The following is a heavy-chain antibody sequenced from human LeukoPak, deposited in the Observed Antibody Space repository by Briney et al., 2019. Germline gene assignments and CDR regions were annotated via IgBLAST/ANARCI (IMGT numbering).Heavy chain of an antibody. Sequence: SGTLSLTCAVSGGSISSSNWWSWVRQPPGKGLEWIGEIHHSGSTNYSPSLKSRVTVSVDNSRNDFSLSLTSVSAADTAVYYCARGIPGYFGTSGYYYEYWGQGTLVTVSS. CDR3: ARGIPGYFGTSGYYYEY. D-gene: IGHD3-22*01. CDR1: GGSISSSNW. V-gene: IGHV4-4*02. J-gene: IGHJ4*02. CDR2: IHHSGST.